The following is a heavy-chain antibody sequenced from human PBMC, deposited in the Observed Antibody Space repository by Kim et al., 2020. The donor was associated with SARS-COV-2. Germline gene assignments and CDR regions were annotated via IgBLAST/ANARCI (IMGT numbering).Heavy chain of an antibody. CDR3: AREYEQWLQFDY. D-gene: IGHD6-19*01. Sequence: GGSLRLSCAASGFTFSSSWMSWVRQAPGKGLEWVANIKQDGSEKYYVDSVKGRFTISRDNAKNSLYLQMNSLRAEDTAVYYCAREYEQWLQFDYWGQGTLLTVSS. V-gene: IGHV3-7*01. J-gene: IGHJ4*02. CDR2: IKQDGSEK. CDR1: GFTFSSSW.